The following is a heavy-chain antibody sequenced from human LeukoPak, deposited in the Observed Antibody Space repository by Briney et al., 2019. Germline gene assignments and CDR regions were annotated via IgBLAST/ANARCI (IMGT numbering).Heavy chain of an antibody. CDR2: ISGSGGST. CDR3: AKYQDYYDSSGYYYYFDY. D-gene: IGHD3-22*01. J-gene: IGHJ4*02. V-gene: IGHV3-23*01. CDR1: GFTFSSYA. Sequence: GGSLRLSCAASGFTFSSYAMSWVRQAPGKGLEWVSAISGSGGSTYYADSVKGRFTISRDNSKNTLYLQMNSLRAEDTAVYYCAKYQDYYDSSGYYYYFDYWGQGTLVTVSS.